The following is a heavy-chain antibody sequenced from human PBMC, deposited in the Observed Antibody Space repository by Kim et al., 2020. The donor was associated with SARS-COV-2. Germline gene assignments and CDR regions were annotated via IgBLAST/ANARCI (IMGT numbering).Heavy chain of an antibody. CDR3: ARAHNRGGTGWN. Sequence: GGSLRLSCAASGFTFSSYWMHWVRQAPGKGLVWVSRINSDGSSTSYADSVKGRFTISRDNAKNTLYLQMNSLRAEDTAVYYCARAHNRGGTGWNWGQGTLVTVSS. J-gene: IGHJ4*02. CDR2: INSDGSST. CDR1: GFTFSSYW. V-gene: IGHV3-74*01. D-gene: IGHD1-1*01.